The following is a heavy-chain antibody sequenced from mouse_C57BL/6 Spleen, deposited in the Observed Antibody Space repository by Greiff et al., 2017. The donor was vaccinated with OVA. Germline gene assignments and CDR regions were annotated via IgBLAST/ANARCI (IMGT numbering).Heavy chain of an antibody. J-gene: IGHJ2*01. CDR3: ARRGLYYDFDY. Sequence: QVQLKESGAELMKPGASVKLSCKATGYTFTGYWIEWVKQRPGHGLEWIGEILPGSGSTHYNEKFKGKATFTADTSTHSDFMQLSSLTTEDSAIYYCARRGLYYDFDYWGQGTTLTVSS. V-gene: IGHV1-9*01. CDR1: GYTFTGYW. CDR2: ILPGSGST. D-gene: IGHD2-4*01.